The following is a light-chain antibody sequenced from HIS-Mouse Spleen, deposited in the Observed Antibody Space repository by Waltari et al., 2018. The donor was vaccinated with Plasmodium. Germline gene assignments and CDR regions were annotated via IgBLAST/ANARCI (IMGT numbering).Light chain of an antibody. CDR2: AAS. V-gene: IGKV1-39*01. CDR3: QQNYNTWT. Sequence: DIQMTQSPSSLSASVGGRVTITCRASQSISSYLNWYQQKPGKAPKLLIYAASSLQSGVPSRFSGSGSGTDFTLTISSLQPEDFATYYCQQNYNTWTFGQGTKVEIK. CDR1: QSISSY. J-gene: IGKJ1*01.